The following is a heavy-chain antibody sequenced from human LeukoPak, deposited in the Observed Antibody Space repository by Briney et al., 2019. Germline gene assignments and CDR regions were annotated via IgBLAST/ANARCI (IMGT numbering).Heavy chain of an antibody. CDR3: ARGLYSSSWRTPFDY. CDR2: ISAYNGNT. V-gene: IGHV1-18*01. Sequence: ASVKVSCKASGYTFTSYGISWVRQAPGQGLEWMGWISAYNGNTNYAQKLQGRVTMTTDTSTSTAYMELRSLRSDDTAVYYCARGLYSSSWRTPFDYWGQGTLVTVSS. D-gene: IGHD6-13*01. J-gene: IGHJ4*02. CDR1: GYTFTSYG.